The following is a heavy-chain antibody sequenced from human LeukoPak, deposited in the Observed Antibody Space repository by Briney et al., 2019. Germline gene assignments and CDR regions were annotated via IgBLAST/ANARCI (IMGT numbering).Heavy chain of an antibody. Sequence: GGSLRLSCAASGFIFSNYAMSWVRQAPGKGLEWVSSISSSSSYIYYADSVKGRFTISRDNAKNSLYLQMNSMRAEDTAVYYCARGRYYGSGREYGMDVWGQGTTVTVSS. J-gene: IGHJ6*02. CDR1: GFIFSNYA. D-gene: IGHD3-10*01. CDR2: ISSSSSYI. CDR3: ARGRYYGSGREYGMDV. V-gene: IGHV3-21*01.